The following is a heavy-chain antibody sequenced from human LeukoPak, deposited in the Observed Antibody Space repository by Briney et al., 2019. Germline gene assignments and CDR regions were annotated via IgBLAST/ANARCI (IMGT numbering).Heavy chain of an antibody. D-gene: IGHD6-6*01. J-gene: IGHJ5*02. CDR1: GGSFSGCY. Sequence: SETLSLTCAVYGGSFSGCYWSWIRQPPGKGLEWIGEINHSGSANYNPSLKSRVTISVDTSKNQFSLKLSSVTAADTAVYYCARGGSAYSSSSRPDWFDPWGQGTLVTVSS. CDR3: ARGGSAYSSSSRPDWFDP. V-gene: IGHV4-34*01. CDR2: INHSGSA.